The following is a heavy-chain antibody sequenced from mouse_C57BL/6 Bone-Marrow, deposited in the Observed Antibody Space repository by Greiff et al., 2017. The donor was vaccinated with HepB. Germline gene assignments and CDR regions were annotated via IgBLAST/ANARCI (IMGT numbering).Heavy chain of an antibody. CDR1: GYTFTSYG. Sequence: VKLMESGAELARPGASVKLSCKASGYTFTSYGISWVKQRTGQGLEWIGEIYPRSGNTYYNEKLKGKATLTADKSSSTAYMELRSLTSEDSAVYFCARVGYYSNFAWFAYWGQGTLVTVSA. J-gene: IGHJ3*01. D-gene: IGHD2-5*01. CDR3: ARVGYYSNFAWFAY. CDR2: IYPRSGNT. V-gene: IGHV1-81*01.